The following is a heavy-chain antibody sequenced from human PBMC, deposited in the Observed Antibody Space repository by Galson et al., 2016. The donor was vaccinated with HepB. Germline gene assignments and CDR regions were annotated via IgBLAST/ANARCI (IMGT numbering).Heavy chain of an antibody. CDR2: IIPMYGTG. CDR1: GGTFNTYS. J-gene: IGHJ5*01. Sequence: SVKVSCKASGGTFNTYSINWVRQAPGLGLEWMGGIIPMYGTGNNAQKFQGRLTSTADKSTATAYMELSGLTSDDTAVYYCAGNPSTHSMQNWFDSWGQGTLVIASS. V-gene: IGHV1-69*06. CDR3: AGNPSTHSMQNWFDS. D-gene: IGHD2/OR15-2a*01.